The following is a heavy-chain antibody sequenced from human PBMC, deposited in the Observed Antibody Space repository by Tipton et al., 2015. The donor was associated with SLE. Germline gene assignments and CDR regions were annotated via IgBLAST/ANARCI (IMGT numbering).Heavy chain of an antibody. D-gene: IGHD3-3*01. CDR1: GGSFSDYL. Sequence: TLSLTCAAYGGSFSDYLGSWIRQPPGKGLGWIGEFTRSGGTTYNPSLKSRVPISADRSKNQFSLTLRSVTAADTAVYYCGRHAYDFLDWGQGTLVAVSS. V-gene: IGHV4-34*01. J-gene: IGHJ4*02. CDR2: FTRSGGT. CDR3: GRHAYDFLD.